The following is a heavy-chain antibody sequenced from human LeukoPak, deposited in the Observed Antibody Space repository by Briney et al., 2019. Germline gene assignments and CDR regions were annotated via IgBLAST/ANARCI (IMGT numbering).Heavy chain of an antibody. Sequence: KPGGSLRLSCAASGFTFSDYNMNWVRQAPGKGLEWVSYITNGGSTIHYADSVKGRFTISRDNAKNSLYLQMNSLRAEDTAVYYCARSIGLTGGGVDVWGQGTTVTVSS. J-gene: IGHJ6*02. V-gene: IGHV3-11*01. CDR1: GFTFSDYN. CDR3: ARSIGLTGGGVDV. D-gene: IGHD3-9*01. CDR2: ITNGGSTI.